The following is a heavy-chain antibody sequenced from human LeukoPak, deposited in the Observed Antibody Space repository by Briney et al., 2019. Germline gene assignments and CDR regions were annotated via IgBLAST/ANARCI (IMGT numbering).Heavy chain of an antibody. V-gene: IGHV3-48*03. CDR1: GFAFSTYE. CDR2: ISSSGSTI. J-gene: IGHJ4*02. D-gene: IGHD2-15*01. CDR3: ARVGCSGGSCRYGNYFDY. Sequence: GGSLRLSCAASGFAFSTYEVSWVRQAPGKGLEWVSYISSSGSTIYYADSVKGRFTISRDNAKNSLYLQMNSLRAEDTAVYYCARVGCSGGSCRYGNYFDYWDQGTLVTVSS.